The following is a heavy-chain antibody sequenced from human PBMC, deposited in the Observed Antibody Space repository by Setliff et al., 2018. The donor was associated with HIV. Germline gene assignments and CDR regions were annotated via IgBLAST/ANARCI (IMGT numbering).Heavy chain of an antibody. CDR1: GGSISSYY. CDR2: IYTSGST. CDR3: ARGGLGVVGAIDY. J-gene: IGHJ4*02. Sequence: SETLSLTCTVSGGSISSYYWSWIRQPAGKGLEWSGRIYTSGSTSYNPSLKSRVTISLDTSKNQFSLKLSSVTAADTAVYYCARGGLGVVGAIDYWSQGTLVTVSS. V-gene: IGHV4-4*07. D-gene: IGHD2-15*01.